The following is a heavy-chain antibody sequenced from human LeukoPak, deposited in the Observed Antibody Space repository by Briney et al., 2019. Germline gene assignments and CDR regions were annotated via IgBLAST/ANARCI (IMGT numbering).Heavy chain of an antibody. Sequence: GGSLRLSCAASGFTFSSYSMNWVRQAPGKGLEWVSSISSSSYIYYADSVKGRFTISRDNAKNSLYLQMNSLRAEDTAVYYCARLLRFLEWLDYWGQGTLVTVSS. CDR2: ISSSSYI. CDR3: ARLLRFLEWLDY. V-gene: IGHV3-21*01. J-gene: IGHJ4*02. CDR1: GFTFSSYS. D-gene: IGHD3-3*01.